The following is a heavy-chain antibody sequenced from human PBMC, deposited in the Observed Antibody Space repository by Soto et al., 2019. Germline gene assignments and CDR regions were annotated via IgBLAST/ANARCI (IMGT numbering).Heavy chain of an antibody. Sequence: QVQLVESGGGVVQPGRSLRLSCAASGFTFSSYGMHWVRQAPGKGLEWVAVISYDGSNKYYADSVKGRFTISRDNSKNTLYLQMNSLRAEDTAVYYCAKVRIYSSSWYYYGMDVWGQGTTVTVSS. CDR2: ISYDGSNK. CDR3: AKVRIYSSSWYYYGMDV. CDR1: GFTFSSYG. D-gene: IGHD6-13*01. J-gene: IGHJ6*02. V-gene: IGHV3-30*18.